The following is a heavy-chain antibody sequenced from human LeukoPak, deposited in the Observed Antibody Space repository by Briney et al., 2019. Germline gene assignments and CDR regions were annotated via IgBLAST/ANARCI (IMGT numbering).Heavy chain of an antibody. CDR2: IYYSGST. J-gene: IGHJ4*02. Sequence: SETLPLTCTGSGGTISSYYWSWIRQPPGKELEWIGYIYYSGSTNYNPSLKSRVTISVDTSKNQFSLKLSSVTAADTAVYYCAGTYYYDSSGYYHYSLWGQGTLVTVSS. V-gene: IGHV4-59*01. CDR3: AGTYYYDSSGYYHYSL. CDR1: GGTISSYY. D-gene: IGHD3-22*01.